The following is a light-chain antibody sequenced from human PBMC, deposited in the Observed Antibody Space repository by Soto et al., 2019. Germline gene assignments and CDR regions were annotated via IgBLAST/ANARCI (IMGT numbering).Light chain of an antibody. CDR3: QTWGTGIQVI. CDR2: LNSDGSH. V-gene: IGLV4-69*01. J-gene: IGLJ2*01. Sequence: QSVLTQSPSASASLGASVKLTCTLSSGHSTYAIAWHQQQPEKGPRYLMKLNSDGSHSKGDGIPDRFSGSSSGAERYLTISSLQSEDEADNYCQTWGTGIQVIFGGGTKVTVL. CDR1: SGHSTYA.